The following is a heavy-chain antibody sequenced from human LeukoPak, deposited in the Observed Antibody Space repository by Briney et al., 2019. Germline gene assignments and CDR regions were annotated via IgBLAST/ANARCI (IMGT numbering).Heavy chain of an antibody. D-gene: IGHD3-10*01. CDR3: ARSGGIDY. V-gene: IGHV3-48*01. J-gene: IGHJ4*02. CDR1: GFTFSTYG. CDR2: ISSSSTTI. Sequence: GGSLRLSCAASGFTFSTYGMNWVRQAPGKGLEWVSYISSSSTTIYYAGSVKGRFTISRDNAKNSLYLQMNSLRAEDTAVYYCARSGGIDYWGQGTLVTVSS.